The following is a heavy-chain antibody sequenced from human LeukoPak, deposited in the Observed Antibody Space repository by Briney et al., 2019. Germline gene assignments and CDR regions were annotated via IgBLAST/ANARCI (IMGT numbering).Heavy chain of an antibody. D-gene: IGHD1-20*01. CDR1: GYTFTSYG. V-gene: IGHV1-18*01. CDR2: ISGSNGNT. J-gene: IGHJ5*02. Sequence: ASVKVSCKASGYTFTSYGISWVRQAPGQGLEWIGWISGSNGNTNYAQNFQGRVTMTTDSSTSTAYMELRSLRSDDTAVYYCARDGDITGTPFHNPWGQGTLVTVSS. CDR3: ARDGDITGTPFHNP.